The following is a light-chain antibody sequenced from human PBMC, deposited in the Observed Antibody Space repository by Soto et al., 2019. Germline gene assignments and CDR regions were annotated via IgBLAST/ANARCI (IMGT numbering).Light chain of an antibody. Sequence: EIVLTQSPGTLSLSPGERATLSCRASQSISSTYLAWYRQKPGQAPRLLIYAASSRATGIPDRFSGSGSGTDFTLTISRLEPADFSVYYCRQYYASSWTFGQGTRVEIK. CDR2: AAS. V-gene: IGKV3-20*01. J-gene: IGKJ1*01. CDR1: QSISSTY. CDR3: RQYYASSWT.